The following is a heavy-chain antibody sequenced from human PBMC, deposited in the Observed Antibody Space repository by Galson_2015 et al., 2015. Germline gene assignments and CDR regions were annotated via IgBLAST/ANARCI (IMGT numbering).Heavy chain of an antibody. D-gene: IGHD3-10*01. Sequence: LVKPTQTLTLTCTFSGFSLSTSDVGVGWIRQPPGKALEWLALIYWDDDKRYSPSLKSRLTITKDSSKNQVVLTMTNMDPVDTATYYCAHSKNGELLSTFDYWGQGTLVTVSS. CDR2: IYWDDDK. CDR1: GFSLSTSDVG. V-gene: IGHV2-5*02. J-gene: IGHJ4*02. CDR3: AHSKNGELLSTFDY.